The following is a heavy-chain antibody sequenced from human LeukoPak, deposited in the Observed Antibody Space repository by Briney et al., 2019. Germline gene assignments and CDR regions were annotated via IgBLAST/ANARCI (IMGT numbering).Heavy chain of an antibody. J-gene: IGHJ4*02. CDR2: IYYSGIT. V-gene: IGHV4-39*01. Sequence: TSETLSLXCTVSGGSISSSNYYWGWIRQPPGKGLEWIGNIYYSGITYYNPSLKSRVTISVDTSKNQLSLKLSSVTAADTAVYYCAGAQKLRALLRFLEWLLPFHYWGQGTLVTVSS. D-gene: IGHD3-3*01. CDR3: AGAQKLRALLRFLEWLLPFHY. CDR1: GGSISSSNYY.